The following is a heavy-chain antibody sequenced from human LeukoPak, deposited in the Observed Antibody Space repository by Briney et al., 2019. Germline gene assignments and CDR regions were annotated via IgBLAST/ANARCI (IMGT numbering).Heavy chain of an antibody. CDR1: GFTFSSYA. CDR2: ISYDGSNK. Sequence: GGSLRLSCAVSGFTFSSYAMHWVRQAPGKGLEWVAVISYDGSNKYYADSVKGRFTISRDNSKNTLYLQMNSLRAEDTAVYYCARVGGQKTYYYDSSGNPSGYGMDVWGQGTTVTVSS. CDR3: ARVGGQKTYYYDSSGNPSGYGMDV. V-gene: IGHV3-30-3*01. J-gene: IGHJ6*02. D-gene: IGHD3-22*01.